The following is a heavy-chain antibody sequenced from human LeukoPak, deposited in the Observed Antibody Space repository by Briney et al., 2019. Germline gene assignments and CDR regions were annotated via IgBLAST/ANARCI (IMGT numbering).Heavy chain of an antibody. V-gene: IGHV1-8*01. D-gene: IGHD5-12*01. J-gene: IGHJ4*02. CDR2: MNPNSGNT. CDR1: GYTFTSYD. CDR3: ARVGLRWLRLVWRGVRGYYFDY. Sequence: ASVKVSCKASGYTFTSYDINWVRQATGQGLEWMGWMNPNSGNTGYAQKFQGRVTMTRNTSISTAYMELSSLRSEDTAVYYCARVGLRWLRLVWRGVRGYYFDYWGQGTLVTVSS.